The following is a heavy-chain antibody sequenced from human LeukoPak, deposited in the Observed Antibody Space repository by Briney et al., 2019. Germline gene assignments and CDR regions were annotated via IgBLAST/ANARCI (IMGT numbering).Heavy chain of an antibody. D-gene: IGHD3-10*01. CDR3: ARDYYGSGSSFDY. Sequence: SETLSLTCTVSGGSISSGDYYWSWIRLPPGKGLEWIGYIYYSGSTYYNPSLKSRVTISVDTSKNQFSLKLSSVTAADTAVYYCARDYYGSGSSFDYWGQGTLVTVSS. CDR2: IYYSGST. J-gene: IGHJ4*02. CDR1: GGSISSGDYY. V-gene: IGHV4-30-4*08.